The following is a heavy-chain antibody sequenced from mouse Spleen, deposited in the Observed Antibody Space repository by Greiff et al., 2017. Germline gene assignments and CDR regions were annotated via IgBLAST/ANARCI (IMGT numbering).Heavy chain of an antibody. J-gene: IGHJ1*01. D-gene: IGHD1-1*01. Sequence: QVQLKQSGAELAKPGASVKLSCKASGYTFTSYWMHWVKQRPGQGLEWIGYINPSSGYTKYNQKFKDKATLTADKSSSTAYMQLSSLTYEDSAVYYCARYLSITTGYFDVWGAGTTVTVSS. CDR1: GYTFTSYW. V-gene: IGHV1-7*01. CDR2: INPSSGYT. CDR3: ARYLSITTGYFDV.